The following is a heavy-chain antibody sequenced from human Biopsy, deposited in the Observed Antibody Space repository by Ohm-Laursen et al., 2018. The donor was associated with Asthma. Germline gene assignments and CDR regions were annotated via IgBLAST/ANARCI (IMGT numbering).Heavy chain of an antibody. V-gene: IGHV3-9*01. CDR3: AKATLGDIGKDY. CDR2: ISWNSGSI. CDR1: GFNFDDYG. J-gene: IGHJ4*02. D-gene: IGHD2-21*01. Sequence: SLRLSCTASGFNFDDYGMHWVRQAPGKGLEWVSGISWNSGSIGYADSVKGRFTISRDNAKNSLYLQMNSLRVEDTALYYCAKATLGDIGKDYWGQGTLVTVSS.